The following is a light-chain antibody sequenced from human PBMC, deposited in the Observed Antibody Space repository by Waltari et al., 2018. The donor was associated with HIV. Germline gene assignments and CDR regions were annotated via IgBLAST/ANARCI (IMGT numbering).Light chain of an antibody. Sequence: QSALTQPRSVSGSPGQSVTISCTGTSSDVGLYKYVSWYQQHPGKGPKLLIYDLNDRPSGVPDRFSGSKSGTTASLTISGLQAEDDAFYYCCSYAGSYTLIFGGGTKLTVL. CDR2: DLN. CDR3: CSYAGSYTLI. J-gene: IGLJ2*01. CDR1: SSDVGLYKY. V-gene: IGLV2-11*01.